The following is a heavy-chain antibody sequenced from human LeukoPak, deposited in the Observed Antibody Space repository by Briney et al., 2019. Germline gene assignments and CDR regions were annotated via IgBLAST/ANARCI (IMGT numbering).Heavy chain of an antibody. V-gene: IGHV1-69*06. CDR1: GGTFSSYA. CDR3: ARAFSEQWLVGPYYYYMDV. D-gene: IGHD6-19*01. CDR2: IIPIFGTA. Sequence: SVKVSCKASGGTFSSYAISWVRQAPGQGLEWMGGIIPIFGTANYAQKFQGRVTITADKSTSTAYMELSSLRSEDTAVYYCARAFSEQWLVGPYYYYMDVWGKGTTVTVSS. J-gene: IGHJ6*03.